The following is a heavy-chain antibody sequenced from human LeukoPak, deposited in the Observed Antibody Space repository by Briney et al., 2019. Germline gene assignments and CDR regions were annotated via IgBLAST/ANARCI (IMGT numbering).Heavy chain of an antibody. CDR3: ARVAAAGGLYYFDY. V-gene: IGHV4-30-2*01. CDR2: IYHSGST. J-gene: IGHJ4*02. Sequence: LSLTCAVSGGSISSGGYSWSWIRQPPGKGLEWIGYIYHSGSTYYNPSLKSRVTISVDRSKNQFSLKLSSVTAADTAVYYCARVAAAGGLYYFDYWGQGTLVTVSS. D-gene: IGHD6-13*01. CDR1: GGSISSGGYS.